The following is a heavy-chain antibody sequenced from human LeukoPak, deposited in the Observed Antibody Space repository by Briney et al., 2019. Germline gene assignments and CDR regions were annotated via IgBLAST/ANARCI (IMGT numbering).Heavy chain of an antibody. CDR1: GFTFSSYS. CDR2: IRYDGSNK. J-gene: IGHJ4*02. Sequence: PGGSLRLSCAASGFTFSSYSMNWVRQVPGKGLEWVAFIRYDGSNKYYADSVKGRFTISRDNSKNTLYVQMNSLRAEDTAVYYCAKAPSKYSSSFMDYWGQGTLVTVSS. CDR3: AKAPSKYSSSFMDY. V-gene: IGHV3-30*02. D-gene: IGHD6-6*01.